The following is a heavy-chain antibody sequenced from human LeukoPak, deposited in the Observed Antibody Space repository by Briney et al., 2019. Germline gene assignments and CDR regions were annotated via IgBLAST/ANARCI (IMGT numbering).Heavy chain of an antibody. CDR1: GFTFSDYY. V-gene: IGHV3-11*06. CDR3: ARVGSTVTAGTPDY. Sequence: GGSLRLSCAASGFTFSDYYMSWIRQAPGKGLEWVSYISGSGSHTTYADSVRGRFTISRDNAKNSLSLQVNSLRADDTAVYYCARVGSTVTAGTPDYWGQGTLVTVSS. CDR2: ISGSGSHT. D-gene: IGHD6-13*01. J-gene: IGHJ4*02.